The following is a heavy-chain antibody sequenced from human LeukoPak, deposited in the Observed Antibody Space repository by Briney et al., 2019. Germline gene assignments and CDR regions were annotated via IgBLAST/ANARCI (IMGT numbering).Heavy chain of an antibody. V-gene: IGHV1-18*01. CDR3: ARGEFIRTINTCYASALDS. J-gene: IGHJ4*02. Sequence: ASVKVSCKASGYTFTSYAISWVRQAPGQGLEWMGWIRAHNGDTNHAQQLQGRVTMTTDTSTRTAYMELRSLRSGDTAVYYCARGEFIRTINTCYASALDSWGQGTLVTVSS. CDR2: IRAHNGDT. CDR1: GYTFTSYA. D-gene: IGHD2-2*01.